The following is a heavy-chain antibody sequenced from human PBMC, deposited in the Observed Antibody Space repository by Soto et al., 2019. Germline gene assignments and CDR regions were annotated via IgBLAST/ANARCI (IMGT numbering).Heavy chain of an antibody. V-gene: IGHV3-30*18. J-gene: IGHJ6*02. Sequence: CCLRLCCAACGVTVISYGMHWFRKAPGKGLEWVAVISYDGSNKYYADSVKGRFTISRENSKNTLYLQMNSLRAEDTAVYYCAKENDPYDFWSGSRDPRSYYYYGMDVWGQGTTVTVSS. CDR2: ISYDGSNK. D-gene: IGHD3-3*01. CDR3: AKENDPYDFWSGSRDPRSYYYYGMDV. CDR1: GVTVISYG.